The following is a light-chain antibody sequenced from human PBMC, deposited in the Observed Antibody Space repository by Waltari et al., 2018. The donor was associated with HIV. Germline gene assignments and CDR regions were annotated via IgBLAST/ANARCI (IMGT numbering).Light chain of an antibody. Sequence: QSVLTQPPSASGTPGQRVTISCSGSSSNIGSNTVNWYQQLPGTAPKLLIYSNLHLPSGVPDRFSGSKSGTSASLAISGLQSEDEADYYCATWDDSLNGRVFGGGTKLTVL. CDR3: ATWDDSLNGRV. V-gene: IGLV1-44*01. CDR1: SSNIGSNT. J-gene: IGLJ3*02. CDR2: SNL.